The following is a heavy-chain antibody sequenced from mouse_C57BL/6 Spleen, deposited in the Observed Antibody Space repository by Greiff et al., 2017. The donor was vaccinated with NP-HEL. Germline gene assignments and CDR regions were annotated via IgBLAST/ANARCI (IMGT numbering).Heavy chain of an antibody. CDR3: ARRTSYDYDSGFAY. D-gene: IGHD2-4*01. V-gene: IGHV1-81*01. Sequence: QVQLQQSGAELARPGASVKLSCKASGYTFTSYGIRWVKQRTGQGLEWIGEIYPRSGNTYYNEKFKGKSTLTADKSSSTAYMELRSLTSEDSAVYFCARRTSYDYDSGFAYWGQGTLVTVAA. CDR2: IYPRSGNT. CDR1: GYTFTSYG. J-gene: IGHJ3*01.